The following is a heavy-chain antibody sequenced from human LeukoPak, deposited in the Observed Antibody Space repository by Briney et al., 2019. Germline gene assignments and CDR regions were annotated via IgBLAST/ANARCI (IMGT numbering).Heavy chain of an antibody. V-gene: IGHV3-48*03. CDR1: GFTFSSYE. CDR3: ARGYSSGHRSLYYYYMDV. D-gene: IGHD6-19*01. CDR2: ISSSGSTI. Sequence: GGSLRLSCAASGFTFSSYEMNWVRQAPGKGLEWVSYISSSGSTIYYADSVKGRFTISRDNSKNTLYLQMNSLRAEDTAVYYCARGYSSGHRSLYYYYMDVWGKGTTVTVSS. J-gene: IGHJ6*03.